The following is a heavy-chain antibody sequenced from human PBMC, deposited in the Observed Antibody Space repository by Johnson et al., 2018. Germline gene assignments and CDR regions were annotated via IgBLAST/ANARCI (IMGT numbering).Heavy chain of an antibody. CDR2: ISWDGGST. J-gene: IGHJ6*03. V-gene: IGHV3-43D*03. CDR3: AKGDKAMVNRYYYMDV. D-gene: IGHD5-18*01. Sequence: VQLVETGGVVVQPGGSLRLSCAASGFTFDDYAMHWVRQAPGKGLEWVSLISWDGGSTYYADSVKGRFTISRDNSKNSLYLQMNSRRAEDTALYYCAKGDKAMVNRYYYMDVWGKGTTVTVS. CDR1: GFTFDDYA.